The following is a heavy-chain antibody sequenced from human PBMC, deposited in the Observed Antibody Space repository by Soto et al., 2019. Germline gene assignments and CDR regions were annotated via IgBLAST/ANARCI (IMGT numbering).Heavy chain of an antibody. CDR1: EFSFSDYW. J-gene: IGHJ6*02. CDR3: ARERSSSWYPGYYYYGMDV. D-gene: IGHD6-13*01. CDR2: IKRDESHK. Sequence: GSLRLSCAASEFSFSDYWMNWVHQAPGKGLEWAANIKRDESHKCSVDSVLGRFTISRDSAYNALSLQARYVRVEDTAVYYCARERSSSWYPGYYYYGMDVWGQGTTVTVSS. V-gene: IGHV3-7*03.